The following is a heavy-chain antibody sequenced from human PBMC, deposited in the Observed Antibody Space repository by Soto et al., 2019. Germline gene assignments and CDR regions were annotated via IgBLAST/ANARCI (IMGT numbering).Heavy chain of an antibody. CDR2: INHSGST. J-gene: IGHJ5*02. CDR3: ARGDLDYRDYVRGWFDP. Sequence: SETLSLTCAVCGGSFSGYYWSWIRQPPGKGLEWIGEINHSGSTNYNPSLKSRVTISVDTSKNQFSLKLSSVTAADTAVYYCARGDLDYRDYVRGWFDPWGQGTRVTVS. CDR1: GGSFSGYY. V-gene: IGHV4-34*01. D-gene: IGHD4-17*01.